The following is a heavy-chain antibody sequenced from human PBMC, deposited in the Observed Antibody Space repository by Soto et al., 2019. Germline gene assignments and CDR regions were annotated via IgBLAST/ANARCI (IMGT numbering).Heavy chain of an antibody. D-gene: IGHD3-3*01. Sequence: GASVKVSCKASGYTFTSYDINWVRQATVQVLEWMVCMNPNSGNTGYAQKFQGRVTMTRNTSISTAYMELSSLRSEDTAVYYCARDLAIFGVVISPSFVAVWGQGTTVTFSS. V-gene: IGHV1-8*01. CDR1: GYTFTSYD. CDR3: ARDLAIFGVVISPSFVAV. CDR2: MNPNSGNT. J-gene: IGHJ6*02.